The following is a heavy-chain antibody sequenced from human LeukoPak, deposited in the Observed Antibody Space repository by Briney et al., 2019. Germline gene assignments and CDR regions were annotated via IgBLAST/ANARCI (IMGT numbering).Heavy chain of an antibody. J-gene: IGHJ4*02. CDR3: AKSREVGALRLTLYFDY. CDR1: GGTFSSYA. CDR2: IIPILGIA. D-gene: IGHD1-26*01. V-gene: IGHV1-69*04. Sequence: ASVKVSCKASGGTFSSYAISWVRQAPGQGLEWMGRIIPILGIANYAQKFQGRVTITADKSTSTAYMELSSLRAEDTAVYYCAKSREVGALRLTLYFDYWGQGTLVTVSS.